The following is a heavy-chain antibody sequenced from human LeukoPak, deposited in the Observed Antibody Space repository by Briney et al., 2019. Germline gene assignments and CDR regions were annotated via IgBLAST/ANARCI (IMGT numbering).Heavy chain of an antibody. Sequence: SETLSLTCTVSGGSISSYYWSWIRQPPGKGLEWIGYIYYSGSTNYNPSLKSRVNISVDTSKNQFSLKLSSVTAADTAVYYCARTAYCGGDCYPYNWFDPWGQGTLVTVSS. D-gene: IGHD2-21*02. CDR2: IYYSGST. V-gene: IGHV4-59*08. CDR3: ARTAYCGGDCYPYNWFDP. J-gene: IGHJ5*02. CDR1: GGSISSYY.